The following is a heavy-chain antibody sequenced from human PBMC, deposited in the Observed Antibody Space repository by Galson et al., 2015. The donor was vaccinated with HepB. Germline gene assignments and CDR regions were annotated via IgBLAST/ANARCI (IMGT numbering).Heavy chain of an antibody. CDR2: ISSSGSTI. Sequence: SLRLSCAASGFTFSSYEMNWVRQAPGKGLEWVSYISSSGSTIYYADSVKGRFTISRDNAKNSLYLQMNSLRAEDTAVYYCARIYSYPHYYGMDVWGQGTTVTVSS. V-gene: IGHV3-48*03. J-gene: IGHJ6*02. D-gene: IGHD5-18*01. CDR3: ARIYSYPHYYGMDV. CDR1: GFTFSSYE.